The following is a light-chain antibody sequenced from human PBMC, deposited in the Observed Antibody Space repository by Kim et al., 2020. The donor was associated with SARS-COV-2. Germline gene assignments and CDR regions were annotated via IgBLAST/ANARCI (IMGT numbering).Light chain of an antibody. V-gene: IGLV3-19*01. CDR2: GKN. CDR1: SLRSYY. J-gene: IGLJ2*01. CDR3: NSRDSSGGHVV. Sequence: SSELTQDPAVSVALGQTVRITCQGVSLRSYYASWYQQKPGQAPVLVIYGKNNRPSGIPDQFSGSSSGNTASLTITGAQADDEADYYCNSRDSSGGHVVFGGGTQLTVL.